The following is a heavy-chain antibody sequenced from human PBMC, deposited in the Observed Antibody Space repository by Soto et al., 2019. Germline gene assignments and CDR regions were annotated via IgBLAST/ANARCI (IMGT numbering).Heavy chain of an antibody. CDR3: ARGSSSDVSYSFDP. J-gene: IGHJ5*02. CDR1: GGSISSYY. V-gene: IGHV4-59*01. CDR2: IYYSGST. Sequence: SETLSLTCTVSGGSISSYYWSWIRQPPGKGLEWIGYIYYSGSTNYNPSLKSRVTISVDTSKNQFSLKLSSVTAADTAVYYCARGSSSDVSYSFDPWGQGTLVTVSS. D-gene: IGHD6-6*01.